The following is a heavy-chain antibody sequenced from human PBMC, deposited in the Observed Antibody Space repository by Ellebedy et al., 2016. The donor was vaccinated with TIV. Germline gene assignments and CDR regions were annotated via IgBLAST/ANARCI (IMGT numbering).Heavy chain of an antibody. J-gene: IGHJ3*02. D-gene: IGHD4-17*01. CDR2: IYHSGST. CDR3: VYGRAVDAYDI. Sequence: SETLSLTXTVSVGLVTGSIYYWGWIRQPPGKGLEWIGSIYHSGSTYYNPSLKSRVTISVDTSKKQVSLKPSSVTAADTAIYYCVYGRAVDAYDIWGQGTMVTVSS. V-gene: IGHV4-39*01. CDR1: VGLVTGSIYY.